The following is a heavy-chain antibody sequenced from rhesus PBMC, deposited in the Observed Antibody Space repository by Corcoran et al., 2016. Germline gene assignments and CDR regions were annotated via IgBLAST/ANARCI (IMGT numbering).Heavy chain of an antibody. CDR3: ASYWGDYLGY. Sequence: QLQLQESGPGLVKPSETLSVTCAVSGGSISSSYWSLIRQAPGKGLQWFGVTYGSGSSTNYNPPLKSRVSLSVDTSKNQLSLKLSSVTAADTAVYYCASYWGDYLGYWGQGVLVTVSS. CDR2: TYGSGSST. J-gene: IGHJ4*01. D-gene: IGHD3-34*01. CDR1: GGSISSSY. V-gene: IGHV4-169*02.